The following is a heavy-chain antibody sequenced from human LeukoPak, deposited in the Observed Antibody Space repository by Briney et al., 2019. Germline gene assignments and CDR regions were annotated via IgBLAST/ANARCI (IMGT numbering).Heavy chain of an antibody. CDR3: TRGDGYTYYFED. Sequence: GGSLRLSCAASGFTVSSNYISWVRQAPGKGLEWVSSFYRGGNIYYADSGKGRFTISRDNSKNTLYLQMNSMRAEDTAVYYCTRGDGYTYYFEDGGQGTLVTVSS. V-gene: IGHV3-53*01. D-gene: IGHD5-24*01. CDR2: FYRGGNI. J-gene: IGHJ4*02. CDR1: GFTVSSNY.